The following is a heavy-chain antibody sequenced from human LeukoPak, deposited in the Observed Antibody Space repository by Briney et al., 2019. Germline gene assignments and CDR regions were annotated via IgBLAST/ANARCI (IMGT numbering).Heavy chain of an antibody. CDR2: ISAYNGNT. CDR1: GYTFTSYG. Sequence: ASVKVSCKASGYTFTSYGISWVRQAPGQGLEWMGWISAYNGNTNYAQKLQGRVTMTTDTSTSTAYMELRSLRSDDTAVYYCAREVNPVGGGYGSLDYYYYYMDVWGKGTTVTVSS. J-gene: IGHJ6*03. CDR3: AREVNPVGGGYGSLDYYYYYMDV. D-gene: IGHD5-12*01. V-gene: IGHV1-18*01.